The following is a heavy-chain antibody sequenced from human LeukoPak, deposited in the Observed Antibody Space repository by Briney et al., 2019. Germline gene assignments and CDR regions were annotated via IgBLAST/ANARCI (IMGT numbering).Heavy chain of an antibody. D-gene: IGHD2-8*01. J-gene: IGHJ4*02. CDR1: GYKFTSYW. Sequence: GESLKISCKASGYKFTSYWIAWVRQRPGHGLEWMGSLYPLDFDKTYSPSFQGQVTMSADRSINTAYLQWSSLKASDTALYYCVRQIIVPGTSQLRTFDAWGQGTQVSVSS. V-gene: IGHV5-51*01. CDR2: LYPLDFDK. CDR3: VRQIIVPGTSQLRTFDA.